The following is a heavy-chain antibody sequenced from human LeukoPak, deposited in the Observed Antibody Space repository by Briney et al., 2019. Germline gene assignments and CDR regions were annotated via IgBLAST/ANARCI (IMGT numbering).Heavy chain of an antibody. CDR2: IANDGTNE. CDR1: GFTFYTYG. D-gene: IGHD1-26*01. V-gene: IGHV3-30*03. Sequence: PGGSLRLSCAASGFTFYTYGMHWVRQAPGKGLEWVSVIANDGTNEYYADSVKGRFTISRDNSKNTLYLQMNSLRAEDTAVYYCARDIRVGGIDYWGQGTLVTVSS. J-gene: IGHJ4*02. CDR3: ARDIRVGGIDY.